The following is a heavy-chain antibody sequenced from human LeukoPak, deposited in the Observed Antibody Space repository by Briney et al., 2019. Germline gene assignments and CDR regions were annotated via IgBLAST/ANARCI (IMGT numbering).Heavy chain of an antibody. CDR1: GDSVSSINGA. Sequence: SQTLSLTCGISGDSVSSINGAWNWVRQSPSRGLEWLGRTYYRSKWYVDYAESVKGRITISQDTSKNQFSLQIDSVTPEDTAVYYCARDLGNTGWYTFDYWGQGTLVTVSS. CDR3: ARDLGNTGWYTFDY. V-gene: IGHV6-1*01. D-gene: IGHD2-15*01. CDR2: TYYRSKWYV. J-gene: IGHJ4*02.